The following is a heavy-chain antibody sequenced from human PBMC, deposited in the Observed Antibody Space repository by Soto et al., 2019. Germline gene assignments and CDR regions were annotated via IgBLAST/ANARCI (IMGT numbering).Heavy chain of an antibody. J-gene: IGHJ3*02. CDR3: ARLPGYCNGNICYGRTFDI. CDR1: GFSFSNYG. D-gene: IGHD2-15*01. V-gene: IGHV3-33*01. CDR2: IWYDGSNE. Sequence: QVQLVESGGGVVQPGRSLRLSCAASGFSFSNYGMHWVRQAPGKGLEWVAVIWYDGSNEYYADSVKGRFTISRDNSKNTLYLQMNSLRAEDTAVYYCARLPGYCNGNICYGRTFDIWGQGTMVTVSS.